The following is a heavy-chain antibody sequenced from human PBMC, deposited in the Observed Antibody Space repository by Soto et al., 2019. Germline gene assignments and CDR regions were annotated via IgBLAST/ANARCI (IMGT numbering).Heavy chain of an antibody. CDR1: GGSISSYY. Sequence: SETLSLTCTVSGGSISSYYWSWIRQPPWRGLEWIGYIYYSGSTNYNPSLKSRVTISVDTSKNQFSLKLSSVTAADTAVYYCARRYGDYFDFWGQGTLVTVSS. CDR2: IYYSGST. D-gene: IGHD4-17*01. CDR3: ARRYGDYFDF. J-gene: IGHJ4*02. V-gene: IGHV4-59*08.